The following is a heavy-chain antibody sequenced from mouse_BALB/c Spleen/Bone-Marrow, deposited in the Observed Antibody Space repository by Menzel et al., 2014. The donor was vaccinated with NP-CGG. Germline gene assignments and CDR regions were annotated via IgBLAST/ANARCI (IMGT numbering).Heavy chain of an antibody. V-gene: IGHV14-4*02. CDR1: GFNIKDSY. J-gene: IGHJ3*01. Sequence: VQLQQSGAELVRSGASVKLSCTGSGFNIKDSYIHWVKQRPGQGLEWIGWIDPESGDTEYAPKFQGKATITADTSSNTAYLQLSSLTSEDTAVYYCARLDLFAYWGQGTLVTVSA. CDR2: IDPESGDT. CDR3: ARLDLFAY. D-gene: IGHD3-3*01.